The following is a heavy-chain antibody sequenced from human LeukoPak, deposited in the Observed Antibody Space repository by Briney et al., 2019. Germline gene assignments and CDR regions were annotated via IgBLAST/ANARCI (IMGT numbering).Heavy chain of an antibody. J-gene: IGHJ1*01. Sequence: PGGSLRLSCAASGFTFSSYEMNWVRQAPGKGLERVSYISSSGSTIYYEDSVKGRFTISRDNAKNSLYLQMNSLRAEDTAVYYCAREPPSDEAAVTEYFQHWGQGTLVTVSS. V-gene: IGHV3-48*03. CDR1: GFTFSSYE. D-gene: IGHD6-13*01. CDR2: ISSSGSTI. CDR3: AREPPSDEAAVTEYFQH.